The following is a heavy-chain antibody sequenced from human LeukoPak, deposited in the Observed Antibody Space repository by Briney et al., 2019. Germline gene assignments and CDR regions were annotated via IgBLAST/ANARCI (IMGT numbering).Heavy chain of an antibody. J-gene: IGHJ4*02. V-gene: IGHV4-38-2*02. D-gene: IGHD3-22*01. Sequence: SETLSLSCTVSGYSISSGYYWAWIRQPLGRRLEWIGTIHRSGNTNYNPSLKSRITISLDMSKNQFSLKVHSVTAAGTAVYYCAREAGGDYYHTSDYSQRDSWGQGTLVTVSS. CDR1: GYSISSGYY. CDR3: AREAGGDYYHTSDYSQRDS. CDR2: IHRSGNT.